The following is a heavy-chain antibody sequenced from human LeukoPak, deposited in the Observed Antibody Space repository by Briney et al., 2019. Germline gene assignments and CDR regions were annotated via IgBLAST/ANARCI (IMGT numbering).Heavy chain of an antibody. CDR3: ARKGIAVADY. J-gene: IGHJ4*02. V-gene: IGHV3-64*01. D-gene: IGHD6-19*01. CDR2: INSNGINT. CDR1: GFTFSSCA. Sequence: GGSLRLSCAASGFTFSSCAMHWVRQAPGKGLEYVSAINSNGINTYYGNSVKGRFTISRDNSKNTLYLQMGSLRAEDMAVYYCARKGIAVADYWGQGTLVTVSS.